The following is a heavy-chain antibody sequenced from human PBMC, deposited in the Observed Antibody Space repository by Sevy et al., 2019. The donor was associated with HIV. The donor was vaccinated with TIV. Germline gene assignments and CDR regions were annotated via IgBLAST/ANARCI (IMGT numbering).Heavy chain of an antibody. Sequence: SETLSLTCTVSGGSISSGGYYWSWIRQHPGKGLEWIGYIYYSGSTYYNPSLKSRVTISVDTSKNQFSLKLSSVTAAATAVYYCARDPGDSSGWYYDYWGQGTLVTVSS. CDR1: GGSISSGGYY. CDR2: IYYSGST. D-gene: IGHD6-19*01. J-gene: IGHJ4*02. V-gene: IGHV4-31*03. CDR3: ARDPGDSSGWYYDY.